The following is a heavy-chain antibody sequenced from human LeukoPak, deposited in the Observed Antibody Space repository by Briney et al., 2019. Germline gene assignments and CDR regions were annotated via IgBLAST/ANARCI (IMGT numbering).Heavy chain of an antibody. CDR2: ISSSSSYI. J-gene: IGHJ4*02. CDR3: ARNEIVGATRHFDY. Sequence: GGSLRLSCAASGFTFSSYSMNWVRQAPGKGLEWVSSISSSSSYIYYADSVKGRFTISRDNAKNSLYLQMNSLRAEDTAVYYCARNEIVGATRHFDYWGQGTLVTVSS. CDR1: GFTFSSYS. D-gene: IGHD1-26*01. V-gene: IGHV3-21*01.